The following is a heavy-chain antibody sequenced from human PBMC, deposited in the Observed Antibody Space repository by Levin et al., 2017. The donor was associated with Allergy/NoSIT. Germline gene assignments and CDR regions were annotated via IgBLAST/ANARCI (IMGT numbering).Heavy chain of an antibody. CDR3: ARRIATSGTFAFDI. CDR2: ISGSGDFI. D-gene: IGHD6-13*01. Sequence: GASVKVSCAGSEFTFSNYQINWVRQAPGKGLEWVSFISGSGDFISHAASVKGRFTTSRDNPKNSVHLQMDSLRVEDTAVYYCARRIATSGTFAFDIWGQGTMLIVSS. CDR1: EFTFSNYQ. V-gene: IGHV3-21*01. J-gene: IGHJ3*02.